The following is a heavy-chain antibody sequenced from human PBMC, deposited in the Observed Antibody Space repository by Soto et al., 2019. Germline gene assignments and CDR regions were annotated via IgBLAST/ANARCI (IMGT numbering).Heavy chain of an antibody. CDR2: IYPGDFDT. CDR1: GYRFSDNW. J-gene: IGHJ4*01. D-gene: IGHD3-22*01. Sequence: HGESLKISCKCSGYRFSDNWIAWVRQMPGKGLEWMGTIYPGDFDTRYSPSFQGQVTISADKSISTAYLQWSALRASDTAMYYCARTAYGEYYDYTGYYYNFWGQGTPVTVSS. CDR3: ARTAYGEYYDYTGYYYNF. V-gene: IGHV5-51*01.